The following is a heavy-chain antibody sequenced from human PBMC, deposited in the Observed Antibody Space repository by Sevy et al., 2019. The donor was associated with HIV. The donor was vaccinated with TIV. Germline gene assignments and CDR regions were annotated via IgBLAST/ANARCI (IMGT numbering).Heavy chain of an antibody. CDR3: ARGAGWFGTNNWFDP. CDR2: IGTAGDT. D-gene: IGHD3-10*01. J-gene: IGHJ5*02. V-gene: IGHV3-13*01. CDR1: GFTFSSYD. Sequence: GGSLRLSCAASGFTFSSYDMHWVRQATGKGLEWVSAIGTAGDTYYPGSVKGRFTISRENAKNSLYLQMNSLGAGETAVYYCARGAGWFGTNNWFDPWGQGTLVTVSS.